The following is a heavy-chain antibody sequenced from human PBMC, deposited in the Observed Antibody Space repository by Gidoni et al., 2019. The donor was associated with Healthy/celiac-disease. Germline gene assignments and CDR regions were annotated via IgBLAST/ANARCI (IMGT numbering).Heavy chain of an antibody. D-gene: IGHD6-13*01. J-gene: IGHJ4*02. CDR1: GFTFSSYS. Sequence: VQLMQCVVGVVQPGRSLILAYSSSGFTFSSYSIHLVREAPGKGLVWVEVIWYDVSNTYYADSGKGRFTISRENSKNTLDLQLNSLRADDTAVYYCASAGPSSWYTVDYWGQGTLVTVSS. CDR3: ASAGPSSWYTVDY. V-gene: IGHV3-33*01. CDR2: IWYDVSNT.